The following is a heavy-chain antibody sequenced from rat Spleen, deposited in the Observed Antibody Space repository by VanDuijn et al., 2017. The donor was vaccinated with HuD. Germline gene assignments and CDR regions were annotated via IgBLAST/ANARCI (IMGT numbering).Heavy chain of an antibody. Sequence: QVTLKESGPGILQPSQTLSLTCTFSGFSLSTYGMGLGWIRQPSGKGLEWMGRIQSDGSTYYNSTLKSRLSISRDTSKSQVFLKMNGLQTEDTAFYYCTRDYYDGAYHSPFDYWGQGVMVTVSS. CDR3: TRDYYDGAYHSPFDY. J-gene: IGHJ2*01. D-gene: IGHD1-12*03. CDR2: IQSDGST. CDR1: GFSLSTYG. V-gene: IGHV2S1*01.